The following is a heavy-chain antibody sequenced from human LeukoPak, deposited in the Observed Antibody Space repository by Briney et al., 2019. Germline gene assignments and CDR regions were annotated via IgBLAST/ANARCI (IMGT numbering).Heavy chain of an antibody. D-gene: IGHD6-13*01. CDR1: GFPFSSYA. J-gene: IGHJ4*02. Sequence: GGSLRLSCAVSGFPFSSYAMSWVRQAPGKGLEWVSGISGTGGSTDYADSVKGRFTISRDNSKSTLYLQMNSLSAEDTALYYCAKVARSSSWSYYFDYWGQGTLVTVSS. V-gene: IGHV3-23*01. CDR2: ISGTGGST. CDR3: AKVARSSSWSYYFDY.